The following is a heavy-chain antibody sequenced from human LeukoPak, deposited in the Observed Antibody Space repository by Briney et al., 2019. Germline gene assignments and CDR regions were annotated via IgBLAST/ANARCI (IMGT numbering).Heavy chain of an antibody. CDR3: ARDALLWFGELVLNWFDP. CDR1: GFTFSSYS. CDR2: ISSSSSYI. D-gene: IGHD3-10*01. V-gene: IGHV3-21*01. J-gene: IGHJ5*02. Sequence: GRSLRLSCAASGFTFSSYSMNWVRQAPGKGLEWVSSISSSSSYIYYADSVKGRFTISRDNAKNSLYLQMNSLRAEDTAVYYCARDALLWFGELVLNWFDPWGQGTLVTVSS.